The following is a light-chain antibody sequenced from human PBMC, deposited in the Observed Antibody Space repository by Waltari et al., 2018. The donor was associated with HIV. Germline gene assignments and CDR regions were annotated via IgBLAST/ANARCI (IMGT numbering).Light chain of an antibody. CDR1: SSNIGSNT. J-gene: IGLJ3*02. CDR3: AAWDDSLTGWV. V-gene: IGLV1-44*01. CDR2: SNN. Sequence: QSVLTQPPSASGTPGQRVTISCSGSSSNIGSNTVNWYQQLPGTAPKLLIYSNNPRPSGVPDRFSGSKSGTSASLASSGLQSEDEADYYCAAWDDSLTGWVFGGGTKLTVL.